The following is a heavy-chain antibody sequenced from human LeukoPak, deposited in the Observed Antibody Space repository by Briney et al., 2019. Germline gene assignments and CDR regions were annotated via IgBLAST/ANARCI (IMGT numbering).Heavy chain of an antibody. V-gene: IGHV3-23*01. Sequence: GGSLRLSYAASGFTFGSYAMSWVRQAPRKGLEWVSAMSSGYGGTYYADSVKGRFTISRDNSKNTLYLQMNSLSVEDTALYYCAKEGGPSGYSPCDSWGQGTLVTVSS. J-gene: IGHJ5*01. CDR1: GFTFGSYA. D-gene: IGHD5-18*01. CDR3: AKEGGPSGYSPCDS. CDR2: MSSGYGGT.